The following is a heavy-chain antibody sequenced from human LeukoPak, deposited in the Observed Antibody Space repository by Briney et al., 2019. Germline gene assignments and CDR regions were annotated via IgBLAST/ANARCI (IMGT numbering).Heavy chain of an antibody. CDR2: IYSGGST. J-gene: IGHJ4*02. CDR3: ARAKPKNMVRGLIMRRESRYYFDY. Sequence: PGGSLRLSCAASGFIFSSYGMHWVRQAPGKGLEWVSVIYSGGSTYYADSVKGRFTISRDNSKSTWYIQMNSLRAEDTAVYYCARAKPKNMVRGLIMRRESRYYFDYWGQGTLVTVSS. D-gene: IGHD3-10*01. V-gene: IGHV3-NL1*01. CDR1: GFIFSSYG.